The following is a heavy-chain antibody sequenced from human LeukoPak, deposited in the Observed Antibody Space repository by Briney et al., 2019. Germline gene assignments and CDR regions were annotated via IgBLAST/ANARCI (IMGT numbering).Heavy chain of an antibody. CDR1: GGTFSSYA. Sequence: SVKVSCKASGGTFSSYAISWVRQAPGQELEWMGGIIPIFGTANYAQKFQGRVTITADESTSTAYMELSSLRSEDTAVYYCARTPLRFLEWLSTPNYYYYYMDVWGKGTTVTVSS. J-gene: IGHJ6*03. V-gene: IGHV1-69*13. CDR3: ARTPLRFLEWLSTPNYYYYYMDV. CDR2: IIPIFGTA. D-gene: IGHD3-3*01.